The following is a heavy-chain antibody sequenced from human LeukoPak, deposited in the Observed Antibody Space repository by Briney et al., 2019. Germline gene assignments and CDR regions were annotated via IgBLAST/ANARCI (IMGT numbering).Heavy chain of an antibody. D-gene: IGHD1-26*01. V-gene: IGHV1-2*06. Sequence: ASVKVSCKASGYTFTGYYMHWVRQAPGQGLEWMGRINPNSGGTNYAQKFQGRVTMTRDTSTSTVYMELSSLRSEDTAVYYCARDSGGGSYLFDYWGQGTLVTVSS. CDR1: GYTFTGYY. CDR3: ARDSGGGSYLFDY. CDR2: INPNSGGT. J-gene: IGHJ4*02.